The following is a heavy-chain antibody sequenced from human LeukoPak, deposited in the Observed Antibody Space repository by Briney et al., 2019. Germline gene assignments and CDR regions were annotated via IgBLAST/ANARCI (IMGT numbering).Heavy chain of an antibody. CDR3: AKDDLLGAATHPVNFQH. J-gene: IGHJ1*01. Sequence: GGSLRLSCAASGFTLSSYAMTWVRQAPGKGLEWVSAINGSGDTTYYADSVKGRFTISRDNSKNTLYLQMNSLRAEDTAVYYCAKDDLLGAATHPVNFQHWGQGTLVTVSS. V-gene: IGHV3-23*01. D-gene: IGHD2-15*01. CDR2: INGSGDTT. CDR1: GFTLSSYA.